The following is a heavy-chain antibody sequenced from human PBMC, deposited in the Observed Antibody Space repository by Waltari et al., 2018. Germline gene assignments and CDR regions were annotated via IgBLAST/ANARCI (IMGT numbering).Heavy chain of an antibody. CDR1: GGTFSSYA. V-gene: IGHV1-69*15. J-gene: IGHJ4*02. D-gene: IGHD5-18*01. CDR2: LIPICGTA. Sequence: QVQLVQSGAEVKKPGSSVKVSCKASGGTFSSYAISWVRQAPGQGLEWMGRLIPICGTANYAQKFQGRVTITADESTSTAYMELSSLRSEDTAVYYCARDGSGYSYGWDWGQGTLVTVSS. CDR3: ARDGSGYSYGWD.